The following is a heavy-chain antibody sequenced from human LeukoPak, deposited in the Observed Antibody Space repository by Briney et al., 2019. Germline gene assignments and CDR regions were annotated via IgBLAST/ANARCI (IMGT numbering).Heavy chain of an antibody. J-gene: IGHJ4*02. Sequence: SVKVSCKASGGTFSSYAISWLRQAPGQGLEWMGGIIPIFGTANYAQKFQGRVTNTTEESTSTAYMELSSLRSEDTAVYYCARCNYGDYVSPKYYFDYWGQGTLVTVSS. CDR2: IIPIFGTA. CDR1: GGTFSSYA. D-gene: IGHD4-17*01. V-gene: IGHV1-69*05. CDR3: ARCNYGDYVSPKYYFDY.